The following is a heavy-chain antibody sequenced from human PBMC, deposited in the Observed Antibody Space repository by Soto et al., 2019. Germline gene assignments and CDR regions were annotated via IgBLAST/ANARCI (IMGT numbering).Heavy chain of an antibody. J-gene: IGHJ4*02. CDR3: AKDLSPTPTQWDCFDY. D-gene: IGHD1-26*01. V-gene: IGHV3-23*01. CDR2: ISGSGGST. Sequence: GGSLRLSCAASGFTFSSYAMSWVRQAPGKGLEWVSAISGSGGSTYYADSVKGRFTISRDNSKNTLYLQMNSLRAEDTAVYYCAKDLSPTPTQWDCFDYWGQGTLVTVSS. CDR1: GFTFSSYA.